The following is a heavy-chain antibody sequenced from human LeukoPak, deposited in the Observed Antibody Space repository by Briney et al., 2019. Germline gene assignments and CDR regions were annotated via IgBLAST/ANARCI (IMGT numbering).Heavy chain of an antibody. CDR2: ISGSGGST. CDR3: AKSRDGPPFDY. J-gene: IGHJ4*02. CDR1: GFTFDDYG. V-gene: IGHV3-23*01. D-gene: IGHD5-24*01. Sequence: GGSLRLSCAASGFTFDDYGMSWVRQAPGKGLEWVSAISGSGGSTYYADSVKGRFTISRDNSKNTLYLQMNSLRAEDTAVYYCAKSRDGPPFDYWGQGTLVTVSS.